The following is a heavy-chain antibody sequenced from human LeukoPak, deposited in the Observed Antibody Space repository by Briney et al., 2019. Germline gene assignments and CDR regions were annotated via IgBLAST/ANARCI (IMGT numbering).Heavy chain of an antibody. J-gene: IGHJ4*02. CDR3: ARAPDYYDSSEYFDY. V-gene: IGHV3-21*01. CDR1: GFTFSSYS. D-gene: IGHD3-22*01. CDR2: ISSSSSYI. Sequence: GGSLRLSCAASGFTFSSYSMNWVRQAPGKGLEWVSSISSSSSYIYYADSVKGRFTISRDNAKNSLYLQMNSLRAEDTAVYYCARAPDYYDSSEYFDYWGQGTLVTASS.